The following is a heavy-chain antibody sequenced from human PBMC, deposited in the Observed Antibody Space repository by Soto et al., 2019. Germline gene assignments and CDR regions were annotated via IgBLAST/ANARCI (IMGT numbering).Heavy chain of an antibody. Sequence: QLQLQESGPGLVKPSETLSLTCTVSGGSISSSSYYWGWLRQPPGKGLEWIGSIYYSGSTYYNPSLKIRVTISVDTSKNQFSLKLSSVTAADTAVYYCARHPGSHPLEWFPNWFDPWGQGTLVTVSS. V-gene: IGHV4-39*01. D-gene: IGHD3-3*01. J-gene: IGHJ5*02. CDR2: IYYSGST. CDR1: GGSISSSSYY. CDR3: ARHPGSHPLEWFPNWFDP.